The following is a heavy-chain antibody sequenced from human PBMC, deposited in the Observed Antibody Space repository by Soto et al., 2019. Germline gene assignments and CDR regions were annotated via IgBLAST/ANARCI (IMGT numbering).Heavy chain of an antibody. CDR1: GFTFSSYA. V-gene: IGHV3-23*01. CDR3: AKAVAITRKLIDY. D-gene: IGHD3-3*01. Sequence: PGGSLRLSCAASGFTFSSYAMSWVRQAPGKGLEWVSGISGNGGSTYYADSVEGRFTISRDSSKNTLYLGMNSLRAEDTAVYYCAKAVAITRKLIDYWGQGTLVTVSS. CDR2: ISGNGGST. J-gene: IGHJ4*02.